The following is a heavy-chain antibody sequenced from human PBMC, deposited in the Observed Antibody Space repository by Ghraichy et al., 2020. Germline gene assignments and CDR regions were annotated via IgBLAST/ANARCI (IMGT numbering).Heavy chain of an antibody. V-gene: IGHV4-39*02. Sequence: SETLSLTCTVSGDSISSSSYYWGWIRQPPGKGLEWIGSIYYSGSTYYNSALKSRVTISVDTPKNQFSLKLSSVTAADTAVYYCAREGEQWLVGTGPAHIDYWGQGILVTVSS. D-gene: IGHD6-19*01. CDR2: IYYSGST. CDR3: AREGEQWLVGTGPAHIDY. CDR1: GDSISSSSYY. J-gene: IGHJ4*02.